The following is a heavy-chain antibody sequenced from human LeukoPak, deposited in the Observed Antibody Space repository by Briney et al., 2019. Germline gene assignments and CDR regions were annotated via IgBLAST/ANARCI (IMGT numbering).Heavy chain of an antibody. D-gene: IGHD3-22*01. CDR2: IIPILGIA. Sequence: SVKVSCKASGGTFSSYAISWVRQAPGQGLEWMGRIIPILGIANYAQKFQGRVTITADKSTSTAYMELSSLRSEDTAVYYCARDYYDSSCYILTVGFDYWGQGTLVTVSS. V-gene: IGHV1-69*04. CDR3: ARDYYDSSCYILTVGFDY. J-gene: IGHJ4*02. CDR1: GGTFSSYA.